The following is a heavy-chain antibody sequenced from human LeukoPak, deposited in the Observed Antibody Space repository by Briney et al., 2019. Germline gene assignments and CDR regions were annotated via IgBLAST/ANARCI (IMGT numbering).Heavy chain of an antibody. Sequence: GGSLRLSCVASGFTFSTYDMNWVRQAPAKGLDWVSAITSTSNHINYADSVKGRFTISRDSANNSLYLQMNSLRAEDTAVYYCARVYSANGYGSGYYDYWGQGTLVTVSS. D-gene: IGHD3-10*01. V-gene: IGHV3-21*01. CDR3: ARVYSANGYGSGYYDY. CDR2: ITSTSNHI. J-gene: IGHJ4*02. CDR1: GFTFSTYD.